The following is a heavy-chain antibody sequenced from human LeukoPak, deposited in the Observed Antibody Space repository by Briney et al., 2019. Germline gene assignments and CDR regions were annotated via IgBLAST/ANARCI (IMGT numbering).Heavy chain of an antibody. CDR2: MYYHGNT. J-gene: IGHJ1*01. V-gene: IGHV4-39*07. CDR1: GGSISGPNMY. Sequence: SETLSLTCIVSGGSISGPNMYWGWIRQPPGKGPEWIGSMYYHGNTYYNPSLESRVTISLDTSKNQFSLNLTSITAADTAVYYCASLSGTLRLAEYFQHWGQGTLVTVSS. CDR3: ASLSGTLRLAEYFQH. D-gene: IGHD1/OR15-1a*01.